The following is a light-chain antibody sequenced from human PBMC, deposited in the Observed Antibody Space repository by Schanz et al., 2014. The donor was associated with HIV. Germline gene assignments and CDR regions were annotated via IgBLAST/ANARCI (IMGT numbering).Light chain of an antibody. CDR3: SSYTSSSTYV. CDR2: DDN. Sequence: FMLTQPHSVSESPGKTVTISCTRSSGSIARNYAQRHHPRPGSAPTTVIYDDNQRPSGVPDRFSGSIDSSSNSASLTISGLKTEDEADYYCSSYTSSSTYVFGTGTKLTVL. CDR1: SGSIARNY. V-gene: IGLV6-57*04. J-gene: IGLJ1*01.